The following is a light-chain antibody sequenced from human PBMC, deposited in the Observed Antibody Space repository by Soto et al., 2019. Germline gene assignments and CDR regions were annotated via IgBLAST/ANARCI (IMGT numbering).Light chain of an antibody. CDR3: KQSYSTPYT. Sequence: DIQMTQSPSSLSAYVGDRVTITCRASQGISSNLNWYQQKPGKAPKFLISAASSLESGVPSRFSDSVSGTDFTLTISSLQPEDFATYYCKQSYSTPYTFGQGTKLEFK. J-gene: IGKJ2*01. CDR2: AAS. V-gene: IGKV1-39*01. CDR1: QGISSN.